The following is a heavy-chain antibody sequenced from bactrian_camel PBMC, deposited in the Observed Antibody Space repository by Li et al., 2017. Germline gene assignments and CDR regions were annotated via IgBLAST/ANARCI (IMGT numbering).Heavy chain of an antibody. CDR3: TPGVY. CDR2: IGRDGIWS. D-gene: IGHD2*01. J-gene: IGHJ4*01. V-gene: IGHV3S10*01. Sequence: DVQLVESGGGLVQPGGSLRLSRAASGFTFGKYVMSWVRQAPGKGLEWVGSIGRDGIWSVYADSVKGRFIISRDDSKSTVFLQSNSLKTEDTAKYYCTPGVYWGQGTQVTVS. CDR1: GFTFGKYV.